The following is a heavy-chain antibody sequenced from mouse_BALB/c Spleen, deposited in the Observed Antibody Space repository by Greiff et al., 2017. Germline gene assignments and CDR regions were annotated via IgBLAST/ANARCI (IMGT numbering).Heavy chain of an antibody. CDR1: GYTFTSYT. CDR2: INPSSGYT. V-gene: IGHV1-4*01. Sequence: HVQLQQSGAELARPGASVKMSCKASGYTFTSYTMHWVKQRPGQGLEWIGYINPSSGYTNYNQKFKDKATLTADKSSSTAYMQLSSLTSEDSAVYYCARSRGYGYEGHYYAMDYWGQGTSVTVSS. J-gene: IGHJ4*01. D-gene: IGHD2-2*01. CDR3: ARSRGYGYEGHYYAMDY.